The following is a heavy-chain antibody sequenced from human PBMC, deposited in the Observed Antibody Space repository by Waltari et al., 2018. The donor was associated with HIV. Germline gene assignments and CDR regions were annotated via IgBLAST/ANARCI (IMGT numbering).Heavy chain of an antibody. CDR2: INPYRGVQ. D-gene: IGHD6-19*01. CDR1: GYTFTGYY. J-gene: IGHJ4*02. CDR3: ARGFSAVAGTVY. Sequence: QVQLVQSGAEVKKPGASVKVSCKASGYTFTGYYMHWVRQAPGQGLEWKGWINPYRGVQNYAQKFQGRVTMTRETSISTAYMELSRLRSADTAVYYCARGFSAVAGTVYWGQGTLVTVSS. V-gene: IGHV1-2*02.